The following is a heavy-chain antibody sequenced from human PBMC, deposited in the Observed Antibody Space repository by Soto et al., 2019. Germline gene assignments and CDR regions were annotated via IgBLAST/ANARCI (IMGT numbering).Heavy chain of an antibody. CDR2: IYYSGST. CDR3: ARRNYDFWSGYYWSLGEDYYYYGMDV. Sequence: QVQLQESGPGLVKPSETLSLTCTVSGGSVSSGSYYWSWIRQPPGKGLEWIGYIYYSGSTNYNPSLKSRVTISVDTSKNQFSLKLSSVTAADTAVYYCARRNYDFWSGYYWSLGEDYYYYGMDVWGQGTTVTVSS. D-gene: IGHD3-3*01. J-gene: IGHJ6*02. CDR1: GGSVSSGSYY. V-gene: IGHV4-61*01.